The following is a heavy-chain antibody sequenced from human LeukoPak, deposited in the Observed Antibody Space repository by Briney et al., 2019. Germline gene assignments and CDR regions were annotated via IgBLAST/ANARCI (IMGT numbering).Heavy chain of an antibody. CDR3: ARRPSLLGYCSGGSCQDDY. CDR1: GYSFTSYW. CDR2: IYPGDSDT. V-gene: IGHV5-51*01. Sequence: GESLKISCKGSGYSFTSYWIGWVRQMPGKGLEWMGIIYPGDSDTRYSPSFQGQVTISADKSISTAHLQWSSLKASDTAMYYCARRPSLLGYCSGGSCQDDYWGQGTLVTVSS. J-gene: IGHJ4*02. D-gene: IGHD2-15*01.